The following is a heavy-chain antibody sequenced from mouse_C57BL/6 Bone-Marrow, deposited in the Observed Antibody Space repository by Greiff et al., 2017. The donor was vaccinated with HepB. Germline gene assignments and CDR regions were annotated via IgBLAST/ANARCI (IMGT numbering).Heavy chain of an antibody. CDR2: ISDGGSYT. D-gene: IGHD2-4*01. Sequence: EVMLVESGGGLVKPGGSLKLSCAASGFTFSSYAMSWVRQTPEKRLEGVATISDGGSYTYYPDNVKGRFTISRDNAKNNLYLQMSHLKSEDTAMYYCASYYDYDWFAYWGQGTLVTVSA. J-gene: IGHJ3*01. CDR1: GFTFSSYA. V-gene: IGHV5-4*03. CDR3: ASYYDYDWFAY.